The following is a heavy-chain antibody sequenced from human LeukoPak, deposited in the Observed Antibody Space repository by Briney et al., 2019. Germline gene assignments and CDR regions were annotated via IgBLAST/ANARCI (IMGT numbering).Heavy chain of an antibody. CDR3: ARQFRTRDSGGYYYYFDY. Sequence: SETLSLTCTVSGGSISNYYWSWIRQPPGKGLEWIGYIHYSGSTNYNPSLKSRVTISVDTSKNQFSLKLSSVTAADTAVYYCARQFRTRDSGGYYYYFDYWGQGTLVTVSS. J-gene: IGHJ4*02. CDR1: GGSISNYY. V-gene: IGHV4-59*01. D-gene: IGHD3-22*01. CDR2: IHYSGST.